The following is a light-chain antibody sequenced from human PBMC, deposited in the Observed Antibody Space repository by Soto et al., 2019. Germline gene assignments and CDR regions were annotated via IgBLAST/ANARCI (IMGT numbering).Light chain of an antibody. CDR3: QQYNSHSSYT. Sequence: DIQMTQSPSTLSASVGDRVTITCRASQSINTWLAWYQQKPGKAPKLLIYKASSLGSGVPSRFSGGGSWTEFTLTISSLQPDDFAIYYCQQYNSHSSYTFGQGTKLEIK. J-gene: IGKJ2*01. CDR1: QSINTW. V-gene: IGKV1-5*03. CDR2: KAS.